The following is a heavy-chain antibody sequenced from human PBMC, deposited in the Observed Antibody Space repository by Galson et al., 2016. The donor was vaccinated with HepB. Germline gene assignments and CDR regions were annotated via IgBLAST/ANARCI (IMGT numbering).Heavy chain of an antibody. CDR1: GYRFIDYP. D-gene: IGHD1-26*01. CDR3: AGHWSGSSDY. CDR2: INPTSDST. J-gene: IGHJ4*02. Sequence: SVKVSCKASGYRFIDYPIHWVRQAPGQGLEWMAYINPTSDSTNYAQKFQGRATVTRDTSITTAYMELSSLTSADTAVYYCAGHWSGSSDYWGQGTLVTVSS. V-gene: IGHV1-2*02.